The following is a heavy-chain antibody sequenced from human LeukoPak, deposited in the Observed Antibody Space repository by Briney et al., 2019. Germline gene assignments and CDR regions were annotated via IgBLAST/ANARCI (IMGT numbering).Heavy chain of an antibody. CDR1: GGSISSYY. Sequence: SETLSLTCTVSGGSISSYYWSWIRQPPGKGLEWIGYIYYSESTNYNPSLKSRVTISVDTSKNQFSLKLSSVTAADTAVYYCARASALYGMDVWGQGTTVTVSS. J-gene: IGHJ6*02. V-gene: IGHV4-59*01. CDR3: ARASALYGMDV. CDR2: IYYSEST.